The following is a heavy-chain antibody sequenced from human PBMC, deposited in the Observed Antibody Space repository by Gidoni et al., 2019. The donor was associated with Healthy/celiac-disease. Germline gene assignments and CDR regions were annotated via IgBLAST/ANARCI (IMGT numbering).Heavy chain of an antibody. J-gene: IGHJ5*02. CDR1: GGSFSGYY. Sequence: QLQIQQWGAGLLTPSEPLSLTCAVYGGSFSGYYWSWIRQPPGKGLEWIGEINHSGSTNYNPSLKSRVNISVDTSKNQFSLKLSSGTAADTAVYYCARDIQGGYWNDEPWGQGTLVTVSS. V-gene: IGHV4-34*01. CDR2: INHSGST. CDR3: ARDIQGGYWNDEP. D-gene: IGHD1-1*01.